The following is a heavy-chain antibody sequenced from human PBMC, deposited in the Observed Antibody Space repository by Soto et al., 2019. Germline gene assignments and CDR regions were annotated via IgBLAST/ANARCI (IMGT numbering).Heavy chain of an antibody. D-gene: IGHD3-16*01. CDR3: VKDIHFLGIWYFDL. CDR1: GFTFSSFG. Sequence: EQLAESGGGVVQSGRSLILSFEASGFTFSSFGMHWVRQAPGKGLEWVAVISYDGSDTYFADSVKGRFTISRDDSKNLVYLQMNSLRVEDTAVYYCVKDIHFLGIWYFDLWGRGSLVSVSS. CDR2: ISYDGSDT. J-gene: IGHJ2*01. V-gene: IGHV3-30*18.